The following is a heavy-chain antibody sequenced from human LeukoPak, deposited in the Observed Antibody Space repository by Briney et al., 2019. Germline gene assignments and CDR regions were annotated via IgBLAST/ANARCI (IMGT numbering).Heavy chain of an antibody. CDR3: ATDPRAYMVRGPTGY. CDR2: IWYDGNNT. D-gene: IGHD3-10*01. V-gene: IGHV3-33*08. CDR1: GFTFSSYG. Sequence: GRSLRLSCAASGFTFSSYGMHWVRQAPGKGLEWVAVIWYDGNNTYYADSVKGRFTISRDNSKNTLYLQMNSLRAEDTAMYYCATDPRAYMVRGPTGYWGQGTLVTVSS. J-gene: IGHJ4*02.